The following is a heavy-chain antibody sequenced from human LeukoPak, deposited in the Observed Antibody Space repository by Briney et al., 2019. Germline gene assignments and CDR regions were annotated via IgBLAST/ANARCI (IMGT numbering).Heavy chain of an antibody. V-gene: IGHV1-69*13. Sequence: ASVKVSCKASGGTFSSYAISWVRQAPGQGLEWMGGIIPIFGTANYAQKFQGRVTITADESTSTAYMELSSLRSEDTAVYYCARGGSCSGGSCYWTSRAFDYWGQGTLVTVSS. J-gene: IGHJ4*02. D-gene: IGHD2-15*01. CDR2: IIPIFGTA. CDR3: ARGGSCSGGSCYWTSRAFDY. CDR1: GGTFSSYA.